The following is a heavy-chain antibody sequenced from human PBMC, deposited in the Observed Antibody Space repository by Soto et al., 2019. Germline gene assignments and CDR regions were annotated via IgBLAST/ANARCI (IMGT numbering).Heavy chain of an antibody. CDR1: GYSFTSYW. D-gene: IGHD2-15*01. Sequence: SLKISCKGSGYSFTSYWISWVRQMPGKGLEWMGRIDPSDSYTNYSPSFQGHVTISADKSISTAYLQWSSLKASDTAMYYCASDQVDVNYYYYGMDVWGQGTTVTVSS. CDR3: ASDQVDVNYYYYGMDV. J-gene: IGHJ6*02. V-gene: IGHV5-10-1*01. CDR2: IDPSDSYT.